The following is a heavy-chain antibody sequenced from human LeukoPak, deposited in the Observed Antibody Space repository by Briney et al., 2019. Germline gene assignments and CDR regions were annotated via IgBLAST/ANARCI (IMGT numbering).Heavy chain of an antibody. J-gene: IGHJ6*04. Sequence: EASVKVSCKASGGTFSSYAISWVRQAPGQGLEWMGGIIPIFGTANYAQKFQGRVTITADKSTSTAYMELNSLRAEDTAVYYCAELGITMIGGVWGKGTTVTISS. CDR1: GGTFSSYA. CDR3: AELGITMIGGV. CDR2: IIPIFGTA. D-gene: IGHD3-10*02. V-gene: IGHV1-69*06.